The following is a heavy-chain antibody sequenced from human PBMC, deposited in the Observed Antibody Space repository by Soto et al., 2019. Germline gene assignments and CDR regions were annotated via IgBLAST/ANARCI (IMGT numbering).Heavy chain of an antibody. Sequence: PSETLSLTCTVSGDSISSSYGSWIRQSPGKGLEWIGYIYYSGSTNYNASLKSRVTISVDTSKNQFSLKLTSVTAADTAVYYCARDKITGLFDYWGQGTLVTVSS. J-gene: IGHJ4*02. CDR1: GDSISSSY. D-gene: IGHD2-8*02. V-gene: IGHV4-59*12. CDR3: ARDKITGLFDY. CDR2: IYYSGST.